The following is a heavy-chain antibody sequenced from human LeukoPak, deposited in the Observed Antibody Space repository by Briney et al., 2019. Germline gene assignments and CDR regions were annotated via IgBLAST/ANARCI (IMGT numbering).Heavy chain of an antibody. CDR2: IRYDGSNK. J-gene: IGHJ4*02. CDR1: GFTFSSYG. D-gene: IGHD3-16*01. Sequence: PGGSLRLSCAASGFTFSSYGMHWVRQAPGKGLEWVAFIRYDGSNKYYADSVKGRFTISRDNSKNTLYLQMNSLRAEDTAVYYCAKDLADYVWGTSYRSPFDYWGQGTLVTVSS. V-gene: IGHV3-30*02. CDR3: AKDLADYVWGTSYRSPFDY.